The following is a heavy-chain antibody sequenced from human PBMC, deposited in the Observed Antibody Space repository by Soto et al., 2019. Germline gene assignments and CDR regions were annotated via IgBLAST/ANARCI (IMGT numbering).Heavy chain of an antibody. CDR2: IYWDDDK. J-gene: IGHJ4*02. D-gene: IGHD3-22*01. Sequence: QITLKESGPTLVKPTQTLTLTCTFSGFSLSTSGVGVGWIRQPPGKALEWLALIYWDDDKRYSPSLKSRLTITKDTSQNQLVLTMTHIDPVDTATYYCAHRRDDISGFFGPLFAYWGQGTLVTVSS. V-gene: IGHV2-5*02. CDR3: AHRRDDISGFFGPLFAY. CDR1: GFSLSTSGVG.